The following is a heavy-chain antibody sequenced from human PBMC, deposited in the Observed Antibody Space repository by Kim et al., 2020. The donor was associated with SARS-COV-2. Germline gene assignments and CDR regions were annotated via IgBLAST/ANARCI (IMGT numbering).Heavy chain of an antibody. Sequence: SETLSLTCAVYGGSFSGYYWSWIRQPPGKGLEWIGEINHSGSTNYNPSLKSRVTISVDTSKNQFSLKRSSVTAADTAVYYCAGWQWLVRPVSGSYLDYWGQGTLVTVSS. V-gene: IGHV4-34*01. CDR1: GGSFSGYY. CDR3: AGWQWLVRPVSGSYLDY. D-gene: IGHD6-19*01. J-gene: IGHJ4*02. CDR2: INHSGST.